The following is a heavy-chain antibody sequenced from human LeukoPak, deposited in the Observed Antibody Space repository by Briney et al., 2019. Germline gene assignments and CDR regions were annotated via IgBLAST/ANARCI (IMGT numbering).Heavy chain of an antibody. Sequence: PGGSLRLSCSASGFTFSSSVMHWVRQAPGKGLDWVSEISGSGGTTFYADSVKGRFTISRDNSKNTLYLQMNSLRVEDTAVYYCAKGGDIPKVINDYWGQGTLVTVSS. CDR3: AKGGDIPKVINDY. J-gene: IGHJ4*02. CDR1: GFTFSSSV. D-gene: IGHD5-18*01. V-gene: IGHV3-23*01. CDR2: ISGSGGTT.